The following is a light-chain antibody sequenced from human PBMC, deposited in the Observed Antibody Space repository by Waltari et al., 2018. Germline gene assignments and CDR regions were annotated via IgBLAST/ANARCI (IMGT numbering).Light chain of an antibody. CDR1: GPNLGAGYH. Sequence: QSVLTQPPSVSGAPGQRVTISCPGSGPNLGAGYHVHWYQQLPRAAPKLLIYGSTSRPLGVPARFFGSTSGTSASLAITGLQAEDEADYYCQSYDTSLSVVFGGGTKLTVL. J-gene: IGLJ3*02. CDR2: GST. V-gene: IGLV1-40*01. CDR3: QSYDTSLSVV.